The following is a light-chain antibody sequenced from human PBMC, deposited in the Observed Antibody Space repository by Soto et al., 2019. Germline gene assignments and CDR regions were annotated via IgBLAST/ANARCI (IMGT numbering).Light chain of an antibody. CDR3: CSYVGAITYV. J-gene: IGLJ1*01. CDR2: EVS. CDR1: SSDVGGYNY. Sequence: QSALTQPASVSGSPGQSITISCTGTSSDVGGYNYVSWYQQHPGKAPKLMIYEVSNRPSGVSNRFSGSNSGSTASLTISGLQAEDEADYYCCSYVGAITYVFGTGTKLTVL. V-gene: IGLV2-14*01.